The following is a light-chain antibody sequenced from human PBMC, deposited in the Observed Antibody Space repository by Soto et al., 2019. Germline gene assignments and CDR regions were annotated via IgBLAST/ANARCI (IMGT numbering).Light chain of an antibody. V-gene: IGLV1-51*01. CDR1: SSNIGNNY. CDR2: DNN. J-gene: IGLJ3*02. CDR3: GTWDSSLSVWV. Sequence: QSALTQPPSVSAAPGQKVTISCSGSSSNIGNNYVSWYQQLPGTAPKFLIYDNNKRPSGIPDRFSGSKSGTSATLGITGLQTGDEADYYCGTWDSSLSVWVFGGGTKVTVL.